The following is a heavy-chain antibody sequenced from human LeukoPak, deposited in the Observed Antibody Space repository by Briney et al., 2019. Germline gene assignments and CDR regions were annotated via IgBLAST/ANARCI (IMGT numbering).Heavy chain of an antibody. Sequence: SETLSLTCAVYGGSFSGYYWNWIRQPPGKGLEWIGEINHSGSTNYNPSLKSRVTISLDTSKYQFSLKLSSVTAADTAVYYCARGGRKDYWGQGTLVTVSS. V-gene: IGHV4-34*01. CDR2: INHSGST. CDR3: ARGGRKDY. J-gene: IGHJ4*02. D-gene: IGHD2-15*01. CDR1: GGSFSGYY.